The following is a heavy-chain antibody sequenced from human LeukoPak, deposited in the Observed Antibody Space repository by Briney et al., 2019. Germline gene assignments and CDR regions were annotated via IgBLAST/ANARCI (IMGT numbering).Heavy chain of an antibody. CDR1: GGSISSSGYY. Sequence: SETLSLTCTVSGGSISSSGYYWGWIRQPPGKGLEWIGSVYYSGSSFYSPSLKSRVTISVDTSKNQFSLKLSSVTAADTAVYYCAKGYYYMDVWGKGTTVTVSS. J-gene: IGHJ6*03. V-gene: IGHV4-39*07. CDR3: AKGYYYMDV. CDR2: VYYSGSS.